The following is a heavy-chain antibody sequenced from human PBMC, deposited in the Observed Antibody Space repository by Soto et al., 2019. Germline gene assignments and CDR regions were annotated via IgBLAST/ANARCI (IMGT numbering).Heavy chain of an antibody. V-gene: IGHV2-5*02. J-gene: IGHJ4*02. Sequence: SGPTLVNPTQTLTLTCTLSGFSLNSRGVGVGWVRQPPGKALEWLAIVYWDDDKRYRPSLRSRLSIRKDTPTNQVVLTLTNTDPVDTATYYCVHRGPVDETGMGFDFWGQGSLVTVSS. CDR1: GFSLNSRGVG. D-gene: IGHD3-9*01. CDR2: VYWDDDK. CDR3: VHRGPVDETGMGFDF.